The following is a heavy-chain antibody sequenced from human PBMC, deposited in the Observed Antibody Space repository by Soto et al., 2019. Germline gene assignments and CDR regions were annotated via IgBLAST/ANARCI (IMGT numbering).Heavy chain of an antibody. J-gene: IGHJ6*02. V-gene: IGHV4-59*01. D-gene: IGHD2-21*01. CDR2: IYYSGST. Sequence: QVQLQESGPGLVKPSETLSLTCTVSGGSISSYYWSWTQQPPGKGLEWIGYIYYSGSTNYNPSLKSRVTISVDTSKNQFSLKLSSVTAADTAVYYCARGGGDYGMDVWGQGTTVTVSS. CDR1: GGSISSYY. CDR3: ARGGGDYGMDV.